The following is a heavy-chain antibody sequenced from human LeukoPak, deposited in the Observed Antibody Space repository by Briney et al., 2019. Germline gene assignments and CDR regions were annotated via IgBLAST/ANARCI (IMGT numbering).Heavy chain of an antibody. D-gene: IGHD4-23*01. CDR2: TYYRSKWHN. J-gene: IGHJ4*02. CDR1: GDSVPSNSAA. V-gene: IGHV6-1*01. Sequence: SQTLSLTCAISGDSVPSNSAAWNWIRQSPSRGLEWLGRTYYRSKWHNDYAVSVKRRITVNPDTSKNLFSLHLNSVTPEDTALYYCARSDGGGNDYWGQGTLVTVSS. CDR3: ARSDGGGNDY.